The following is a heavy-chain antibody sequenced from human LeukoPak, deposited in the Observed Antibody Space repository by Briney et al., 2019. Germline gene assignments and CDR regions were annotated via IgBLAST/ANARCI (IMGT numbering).Heavy chain of an antibody. CDR3: ARDDSYVYYDSSGPNFDY. J-gene: IGHJ4*02. D-gene: IGHD3-22*01. V-gene: IGHV4-39*07. CDR2: IYYSGST. Sequence: SETLSLTCTVSGGSISSSSYYWGWIRQPPGKGLEWIGSIYYSGSTYYNPSLKSRVAISVDTSKNQFSLKLSSVTAADTAVYYCARDDSYVYYDSSGPNFDYWGQGTLVTVSS. CDR1: GGSISSSSYY.